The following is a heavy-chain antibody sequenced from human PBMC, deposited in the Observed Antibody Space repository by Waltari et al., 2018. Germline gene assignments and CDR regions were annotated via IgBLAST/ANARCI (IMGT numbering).Heavy chain of an antibody. V-gene: IGHV4-39*01. CDR1: GGSIDSGSSY. D-gene: IGHD4-17*01. Sequence: QLQLQASGPRLVKPSETLSLPCTVPGGSIDSGSSYWGWIRQAPGQGLEWIGNIYHSGRTYYNPSLESRVNMSVETSNNQFSLLLKSVTAADTALYYCARRADYGLDFDSWGQGTLVAVSS. CDR2: IYHSGRT. J-gene: IGHJ4*02. CDR3: ARRADYGLDFDS.